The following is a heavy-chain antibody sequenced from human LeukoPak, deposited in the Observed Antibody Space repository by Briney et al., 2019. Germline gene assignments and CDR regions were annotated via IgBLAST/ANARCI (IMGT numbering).Heavy chain of an antibody. Sequence: PGGSLRLSCAASGFTFSSYAMSWVRQAPGKGLEWVSGISGSAGSTYYADSVKGRFTISRDNSKNTLYLQMNSLRAEDTAVYFCAKGSSGWYFDYWGQGTLVTVSS. V-gene: IGHV3-23*01. J-gene: IGHJ4*02. CDR1: GFTFSSYA. D-gene: IGHD6-19*01. CDR2: ISGSAGST. CDR3: AKGSSGWYFDY.